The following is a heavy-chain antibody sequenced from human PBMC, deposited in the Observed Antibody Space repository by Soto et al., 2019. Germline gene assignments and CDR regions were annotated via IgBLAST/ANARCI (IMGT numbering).Heavy chain of an antibody. CDR3: AKDTIPVVLLWFGAYFDY. Sequence: GGSLRLSCAASGFTFSSYAMSWVHQAPGKGLEWVSAISGSGGSTYYADSVKGRFTISRDNSKNTLYLQMNSLRAEDTAVYYCAKDTIPVVLLWFGAYFDYWGQGTLVTVSS. CDR1: GFTFSSYA. D-gene: IGHD3-10*01. CDR2: ISGSGGST. V-gene: IGHV3-23*01. J-gene: IGHJ4*02.